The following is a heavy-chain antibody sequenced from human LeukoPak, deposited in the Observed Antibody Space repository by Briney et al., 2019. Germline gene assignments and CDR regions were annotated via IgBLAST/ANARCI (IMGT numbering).Heavy chain of an antibody. CDR2: ISGSGGST. V-gene: IGHV3-23*01. CDR3: ARVTYSSGSRFVDY. J-gene: IGHJ4*02. CDR1: GFTFSSYA. Sequence: GGSLRLSCAASGFTFSSYAMSWVRQAPGKGLEWVSAISGSGGSTYYADSVKGRFTISRDNSKNTLYLQMNSLRAEDTALYHCARVTYSSGSRFVDYWGQGTLVTASS. D-gene: IGHD6-19*01.